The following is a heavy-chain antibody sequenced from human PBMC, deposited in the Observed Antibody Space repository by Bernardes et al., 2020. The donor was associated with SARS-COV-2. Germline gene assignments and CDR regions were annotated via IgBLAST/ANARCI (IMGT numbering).Heavy chain of an antibody. CDR3: ARGYGDYEDIYYYYYGMDV. CDR2: INPNSGGT. J-gene: IGHJ6*02. D-gene: IGHD4-17*01. Sequence: ASVKVSCKASGYTFTGYYMHRVRQAPGQGLEWMGWINPNSGGTNYAQKFQGRVTMTRDTSIRTAYMELSRLRSDDTAVYYCARGYGDYEDIYYYYYGMDVWGQGTTVTVSS. V-gene: IGHV1-2*02. CDR1: GYTFTGYY.